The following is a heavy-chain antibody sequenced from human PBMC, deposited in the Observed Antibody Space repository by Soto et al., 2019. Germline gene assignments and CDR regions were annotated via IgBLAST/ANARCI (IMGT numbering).Heavy chain of an antibody. J-gene: IGHJ4*02. V-gene: IGHV6-1*01. CDR1: GDSVSSNSAA. CDR3: ARESVRRRLAYSFRY. D-gene: IGHD6-19*01. CDR2: TYYRSKWYN. Sequence: QVQLQQSGPGLVKPSQTLSLTCAISGDSVSSNSAAWNWIRQSPSRGLEWLGRTYYRSKWYNDYAVSVTRRITIHPATPKPQFSLQLNSVTPEDTAVYYCARESVRRRLAYSFRYWGQGTLVTVSS.